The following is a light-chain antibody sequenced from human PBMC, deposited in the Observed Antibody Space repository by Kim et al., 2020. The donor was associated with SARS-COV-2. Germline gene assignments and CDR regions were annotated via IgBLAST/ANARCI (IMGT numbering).Light chain of an antibody. CDR2: KSS. J-gene: IGKJ4*01. CDR3: QECDSNLLA. V-gene: IGKV1-5*03. Sequence: DIQMTQSPSTLSASVGDTVTITCRASQSISWRLAWYQQKPGQAPRLLIYKSSTLQTGVPSRFSGSGSGTELTLTISSLQSDDFATYYCQECDSNLLAFGGGTKVDIK. CDR1: QSISWR.